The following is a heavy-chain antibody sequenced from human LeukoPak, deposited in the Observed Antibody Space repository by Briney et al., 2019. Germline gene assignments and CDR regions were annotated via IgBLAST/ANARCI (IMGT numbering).Heavy chain of an antibody. CDR3: ARDASLGKFDY. D-gene: IGHD7-27*01. Sequence: GGSLRLSCAASGFTFSSYGFHWVRRAPGKGLEWVAVIWYDGSNKYYADSVKGRFTISRDDSKNTLYLQMNSLRAEDTAVYYCARDASLGKFDYWGQGTLVTVSS. CDR2: IWYDGSNK. V-gene: IGHV3-33*01. CDR1: GFTFSSYG. J-gene: IGHJ4*02.